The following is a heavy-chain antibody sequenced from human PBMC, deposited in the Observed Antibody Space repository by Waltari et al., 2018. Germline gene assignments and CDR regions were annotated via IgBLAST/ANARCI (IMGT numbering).Heavy chain of an antibody. V-gene: IGHV4-59*08. CDR2: ISDSGTT. CDR3: AGHDTETSWNGLFDH. CDR1: GVSIRGYF. D-gene: IGHD1-1*01. J-gene: IGHJ4*02. Sequence: QVQLQESGAGLVKPSDTLSLTCTVSGVSIRGYFWSWIRQPPGKGLEWIGYISDSGTTNTPPSRKSRVTISLDTTKNQCSLNLRSVTAADTAVYFCAGHDTETSWNGLFDHWGQGARVTVSS.